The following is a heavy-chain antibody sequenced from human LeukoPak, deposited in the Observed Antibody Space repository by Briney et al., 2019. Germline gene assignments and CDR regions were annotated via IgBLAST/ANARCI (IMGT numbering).Heavy chain of an antibody. D-gene: IGHD5-18*01. J-gene: IGHJ4*02. CDR2: INHSGST. V-gene: IGHV4-34*01. Sequence: SETLSLTCAVYGGSFSGYYWSWIRQPPGKGLEWIGEINHSGSTNCNPSLKSRVTISVDMSKNQFSLKLSSVTAADTAVYYCARTKTTDVDTLFDYWGQGTLVTVSS. CDR3: ARTKTTDVDTLFDY. CDR1: GGSFSGYY.